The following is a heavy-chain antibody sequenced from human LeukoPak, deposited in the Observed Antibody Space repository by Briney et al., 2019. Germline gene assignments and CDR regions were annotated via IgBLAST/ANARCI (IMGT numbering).Heavy chain of an antibody. J-gene: IGHJ4*02. CDR2: INGDGTST. CDR1: GFTFSSYW. V-gene: IGHV3-74*01. D-gene: IGHD5-18*01. Sequence: GGSLRLSCAASGFTFSSYWMHWVRQAPGKGLVWVSRINGDGTSTTYADSVKGRFTIFRDSAKNTLSLQMNSLRAEDTAVYYCARDSHGYPLDYWGQGTLVTVSS. CDR3: ARDSHGYPLDY.